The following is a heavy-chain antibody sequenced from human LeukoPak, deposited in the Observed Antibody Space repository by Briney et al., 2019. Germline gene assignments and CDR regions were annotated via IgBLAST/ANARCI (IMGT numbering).Heavy chain of an antibody. Sequence: GGSLRLSCAASGFTFSSYSMNWVRQAPGKGLEWVSSISSSSSYIYYADSVKGRFTISRDNAKNSLYLQMNSLRAEDTAVYYCASSFTVTDYFDYWGQGTLVTVSS. J-gene: IGHJ4*02. CDR3: ASSFTVTDYFDY. D-gene: IGHD4-17*01. CDR2: ISSSSSYI. V-gene: IGHV3-21*01. CDR1: GFTFSSYS.